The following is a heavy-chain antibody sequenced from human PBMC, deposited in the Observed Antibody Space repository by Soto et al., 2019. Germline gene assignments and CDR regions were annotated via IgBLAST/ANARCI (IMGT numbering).Heavy chain of an antibody. CDR1: GGSISSSSYY. D-gene: IGHD2-15*01. V-gene: IGHV4-39*07. Sequence: SETLSLTCTVSGGSISSSSYYWGWIRQPPGKGLEWIGSIYYSGSTYYNPSLKSRVTISVDTSKNQFSLKLSSVTAADTAVYYCARDALGYCSGGSCYPPYYYYGMDVWGQGTTVTVSS. J-gene: IGHJ6*02. CDR3: ARDALGYCSGGSCYPPYYYYGMDV. CDR2: IYYSGST.